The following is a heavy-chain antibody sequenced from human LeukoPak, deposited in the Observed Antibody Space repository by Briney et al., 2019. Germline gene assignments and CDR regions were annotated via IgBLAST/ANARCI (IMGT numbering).Heavy chain of an antibody. Sequence: SETLSLTCTVSGGSISSSSYYWGWIRQPPGKGLEWIGSIYYSGSTYYNPSLNSRVTISLDTSQNQFSLKLNSVTAADTAMYYCARATADSSGPYLALYNWFDPWGQGTLVTVSS. J-gene: IGHJ5*02. CDR3: ARATADSSGPYLALYNWFDP. CDR2: IYYSGST. V-gene: IGHV4-39*07. CDR1: GGSISSSSYY. D-gene: IGHD3-22*01.